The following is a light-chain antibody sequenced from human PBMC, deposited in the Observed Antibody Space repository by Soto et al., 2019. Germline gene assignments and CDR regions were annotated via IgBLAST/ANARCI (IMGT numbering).Light chain of an antibody. CDR3: SSYTTNSTPVV. Sequence: QCALTQPASVCGSPGQSITISCTRTSGDIGGYNYVSWYQQHPGKAPKLLISEVTNRPSGVSNRFSGSKSGNTASLTISGLQAEDEADYYCSSYTTNSTPVVFGGGTKLTVL. V-gene: IGLV2-14*01. CDR2: EVT. CDR1: SGDIGGYNY. J-gene: IGLJ2*01.